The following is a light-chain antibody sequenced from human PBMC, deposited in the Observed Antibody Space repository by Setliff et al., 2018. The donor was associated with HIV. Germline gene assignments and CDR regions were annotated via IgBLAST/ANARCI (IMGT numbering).Light chain of an antibody. CDR1: STDVGNYNY. Sequence: QSALTQPRSVSGSPGQSVTISCTGTSTDVGNYNYVSWYRHHPGKAPELVIFDVSKRPLGVPARFSGSKSGGTASLTISGLQPEDEADYSCCSYAGSHTYVFGTGTKVTVL. CDR2: DVS. CDR3: CSYAGSHTYV. J-gene: IGLJ1*01. V-gene: IGLV2-11*01.